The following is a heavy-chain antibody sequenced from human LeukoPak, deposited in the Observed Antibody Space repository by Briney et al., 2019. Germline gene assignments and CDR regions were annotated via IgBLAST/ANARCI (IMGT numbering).Heavy chain of an antibody. CDR2: IWYDGSIK. J-gene: IGHJ4*02. CDR3: ARDPLRYSGTSVQVEREY. CDR1: GFTFSSYG. Sequence: GRSLRLSCAASGFTFSSYGMHWVRQAPGKGLEWVAVIWYDGSIKYYADSVKGRFTISRDNSKNTLSLQMNSLRAEDTAVYYCARDPLRYSGTSVQVEREYWGQGTLVTVSS. D-gene: IGHD1-26*01. V-gene: IGHV3-33*01.